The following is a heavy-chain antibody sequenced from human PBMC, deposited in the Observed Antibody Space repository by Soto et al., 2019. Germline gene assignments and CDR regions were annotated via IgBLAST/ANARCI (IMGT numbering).Heavy chain of an antibody. CDR1: GYTFTSYG. V-gene: IGHV1-18*01. CDR3: ARAIVIIPATVRGSFWFDP. Sequence: GASVKVSCKASGYTFTSYGISWARQAPGQGLEWMGWVSAYNGNTNYAQKFQGRVTMTRDTSTSTAYMELRSLRSDDTAVYYCARAIVIIPATVRGSFWFDPWGQGTLVTVSS. CDR2: VSAYNGNT. J-gene: IGHJ5*02. D-gene: IGHD2-2*01.